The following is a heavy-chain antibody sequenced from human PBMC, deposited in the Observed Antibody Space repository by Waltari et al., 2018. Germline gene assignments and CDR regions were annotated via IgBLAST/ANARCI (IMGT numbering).Heavy chain of an antibody. J-gene: IGHJ4*02. CDR3: TRRLVGATETRVE. V-gene: IGHV3-73*01. CDR1: GFTFSGSA. Sequence: EVQLVESGGGLVQPGGSLKLSCAASGFTFSGSAMHWVRQASGKGLEWVGRIGSKANSYATAYAASVKGRFTISRDDSKNTAYLQMNSLKTEDTAVYYCTRRLVGATETRVEWGQGTLVTVSS. CDR2: IGSKANSYAT. D-gene: IGHD1-26*01.